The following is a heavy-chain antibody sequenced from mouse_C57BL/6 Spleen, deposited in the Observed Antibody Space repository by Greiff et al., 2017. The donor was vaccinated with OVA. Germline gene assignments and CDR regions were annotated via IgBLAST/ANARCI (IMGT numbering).Heavy chain of an antibody. CDR1: GFNIKDDY. D-gene: IGHD5-1*01. J-gene: IGHJ2*01. CDR2: IGHENGDT. V-gene: IGHV14-4*01. CDR3: TTDLQRIRGGY. Sequence: VQLQQSGAELVRPGASVKLSCAASGFNIKDDYMPWVRQSPEQGLEWFGWIGHENGDTEYASKFQGKVTITADTSSNTAYLQLSRLTSEDTAVYYCTTDLQRIRGGYWGQGTTLTVSS.